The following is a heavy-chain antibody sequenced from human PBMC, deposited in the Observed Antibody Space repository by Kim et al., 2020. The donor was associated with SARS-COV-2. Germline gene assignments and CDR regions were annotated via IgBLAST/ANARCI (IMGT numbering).Heavy chain of an antibody. D-gene: IGHD2-15*01. CDR2: ISSSSSYI. Sequence: GGSLRLSCAASGFTFSSYSMNWVRQAPGKGLEWVSSISSSSSYIYYADSVKGRFTISRDNAKNSLYLQMNSLRAEDTAVYYCARSGDIVVVVAALPDYYGMDVWGQGTTVTVSS. J-gene: IGHJ6*02. V-gene: IGHV3-21*01. CDR1: GFTFSSYS. CDR3: ARSGDIVVVVAALPDYYGMDV.